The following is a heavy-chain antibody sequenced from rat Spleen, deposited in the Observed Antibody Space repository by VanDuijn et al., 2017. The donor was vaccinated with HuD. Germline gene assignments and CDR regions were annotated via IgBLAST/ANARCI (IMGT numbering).Heavy chain of an antibody. Sequence: QVQLKESGPGLVQSSQTLSLTCTVSGFSLTSYHVTWVRQPPGKSLVWMGTIWAGGGADYNSAVQSRLSISRDTSKSQIYLKMNSLQTEDTATYFCARADVAGLSTDGIWGQGIMVTVSS. CDR2: IWAGGGA. V-gene: IGHV2-15*01. D-gene: IGHD1-2*01. CDR1: GFSLTSYH. J-gene: IGHJ2*01. CDR3: ARADVAGLSTDGI.